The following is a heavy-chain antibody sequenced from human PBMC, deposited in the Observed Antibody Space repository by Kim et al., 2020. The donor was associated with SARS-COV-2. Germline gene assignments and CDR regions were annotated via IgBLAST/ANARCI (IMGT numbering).Heavy chain of an antibody. Sequence: GGSLRLSCAASGFTFSSYGMHWVRQAPGKGLEWVAVIGNDGSNKFYADSVKGRFTISRDNSKDTLYLQMNSLRAEDTAVYFCAKDSSGYSGSSDYWGQGTLVTVSS. CDR3: AKDSSGYSGSSDY. J-gene: IGHJ4*02. CDR1: GFTFSSYG. V-gene: IGHV3-30*18. D-gene: IGHD5-12*01. CDR2: IGNDGSNK.